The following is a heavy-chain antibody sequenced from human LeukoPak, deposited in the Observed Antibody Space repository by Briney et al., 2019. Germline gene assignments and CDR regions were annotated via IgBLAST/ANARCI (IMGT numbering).Heavy chain of an antibody. Sequence: SETLSLTCTVSGGSISSGGYYWSWIRQHPGKGLEWIGYIYYSGSTYYNPSLKSRVTISVDTSKNQFSLQLSSVTAAETAVYYCARPRSGSSGLDFDYWGQGTLVTVSS. J-gene: IGHJ4*02. D-gene: IGHD3-10*01. CDR3: ARPRSGSSGLDFDY. CDR1: GGSISSGGYY. CDR2: IYYSGST. V-gene: IGHV4-31*03.